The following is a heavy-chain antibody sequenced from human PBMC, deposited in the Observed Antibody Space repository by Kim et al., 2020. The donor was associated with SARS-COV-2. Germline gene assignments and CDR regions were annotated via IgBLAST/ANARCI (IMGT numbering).Heavy chain of an antibody. CDR1: GYTFTGYY. D-gene: IGHD3-10*01. Sequence: ASVKVSCKASGYTFTGYYMHWVRQAPGQGLEWMGWINPNSGGTNYAQKFQGRVTMTRDTSISTAYMELGRLRSDDTAVYYCARFGQRISMVRGVNWFDPWGQGTLVTVSS. V-gene: IGHV1-2*02. CDR3: ARFGQRISMVRGVNWFDP. J-gene: IGHJ5*02. CDR2: INPNSGGT.